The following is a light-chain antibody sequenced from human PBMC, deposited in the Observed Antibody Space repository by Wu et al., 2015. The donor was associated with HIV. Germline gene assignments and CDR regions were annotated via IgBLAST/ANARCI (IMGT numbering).Light chain of an antibody. V-gene: IGKV3-20*01. CDR3: QQYGSSPPWT. J-gene: IGKJ1*01. CDR1: QSVRNN. CDR2: GAS. Sequence: EIVMTQSPATLSVSPGERATLSCRASQSVRNNLAWYQQKPGLAPSLLIYGASTRATGIPARFSGSGSGTDFTLTISRLEPEDFAVYYCQQYGSSPPWTFGQGTKVEIK.